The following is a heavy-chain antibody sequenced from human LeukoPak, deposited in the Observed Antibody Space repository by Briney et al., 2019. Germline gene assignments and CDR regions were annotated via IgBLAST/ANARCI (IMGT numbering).Heavy chain of an antibody. D-gene: IGHD3-10*01. Sequence: GGSLRLSCAASGFTFSSYGMRWVRQAPGEGLEWVSAISGSGGSTYYADSVKGRFTISRDNSKNTLYLQMNSLRAEDTAVYYCAGVRSKYYFDYWGQGTLGTVSS. CDR2: ISGSGGST. J-gene: IGHJ4*02. CDR3: AGVRSKYYFDY. V-gene: IGHV3-23*01. CDR1: GFTFSSYG.